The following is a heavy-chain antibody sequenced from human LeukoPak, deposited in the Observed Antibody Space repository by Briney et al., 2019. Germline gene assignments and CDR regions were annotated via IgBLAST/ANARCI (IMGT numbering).Heavy chain of an antibody. Sequence: ASVKVSCKASGYTFTGYYMHWVRQAPGQGLEWMGWINPNSGGTNYAQKFQGRVTMTRDTSTSIVYMELSSLRSEDTAVYYCARGTVGLAVAGIPGDYWGQGTLVTVSS. V-gene: IGHV1-2*02. J-gene: IGHJ4*02. CDR1: GYTFTGYY. CDR3: ARGTVGLAVAGIPGDY. CDR2: INPNSGGT. D-gene: IGHD6-19*01.